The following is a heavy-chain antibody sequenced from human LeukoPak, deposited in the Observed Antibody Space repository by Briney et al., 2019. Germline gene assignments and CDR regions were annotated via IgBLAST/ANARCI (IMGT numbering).Heavy chain of an antibody. D-gene: IGHD4-17*01. CDR1: GFTVSSNH. CDR3: ARARRCGLNDDYGACFDF. V-gene: IGHV3-53*01. Sequence: PGGSLSLSCAASGFTVSSNHVTWVRLPPGSGLEWVSIIYTAGNIYYADSVKGRFTISRDGSKNTVSLQMNTLRGEDTAVYYCARARRCGLNDDYGACFDFWGQGTLVSVSS. CDR2: IYTAGNI. J-gene: IGHJ4*02.